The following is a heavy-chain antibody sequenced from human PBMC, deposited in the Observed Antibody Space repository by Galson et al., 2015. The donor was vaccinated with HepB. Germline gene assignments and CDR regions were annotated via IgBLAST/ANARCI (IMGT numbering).Heavy chain of an antibody. CDR1: GYTFTSYG. J-gene: IGHJ3*02. V-gene: IGHV1-18*01. Sequence: SVKVSCKASGYTFTSYGISWVRQAPGQGLEWMGWISAYNGNTNYAQKLQGRVPMTTDTSTSTAYMELRSLRSDDTAVYYCASCSTSCLRNPAPDDAFDIWGQGTMVTVSS. CDR3: ASCSTSCLRNPAPDDAFDI. CDR2: ISAYNGNT. D-gene: IGHD2-2*01.